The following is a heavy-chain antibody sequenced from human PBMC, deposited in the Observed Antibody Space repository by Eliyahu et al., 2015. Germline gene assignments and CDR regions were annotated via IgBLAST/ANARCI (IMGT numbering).Heavy chain of an antibody. Sequence: EVQLVESGGGLVKPGGSLRLSCAASGFTFSTAWMXXVRQAPGKGLEWXGRIKSKTDGGTTDYAAPVKGRFTISRDDSKNTLYLQMNSLKTEDTAVYYCTTDFFEYSSGWYGGGYFDYWGQGTLVTVSS. CDR3: TTDFFEYSSGWYGGGYFDY. D-gene: IGHD6-19*01. CDR2: IKSKTDGGTT. J-gene: IGHJ4*02. V-gene: IGHV3-15*01. CDR1: GFTFSTAW.